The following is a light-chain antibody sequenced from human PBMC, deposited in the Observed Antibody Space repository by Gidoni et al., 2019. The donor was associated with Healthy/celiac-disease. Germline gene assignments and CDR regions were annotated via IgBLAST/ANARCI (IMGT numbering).Light chain of an antibody. J-gene: IGKJ2*01. V-gene: IGKV3-20*01. CDR3: QQYGGSPRYT. Sequence: IVLTQSPGTLSLSPGERATLSCRASQSVSSSYLAWYQQKPGQAPRLLIYGASSRATGIPDRFSGSGSGTDFTLTSRRLEPEDFAVYYCQQYGGSPRYTFGQGTKLEIK. CDR1: QSVSSSY. CDR2: GAS.